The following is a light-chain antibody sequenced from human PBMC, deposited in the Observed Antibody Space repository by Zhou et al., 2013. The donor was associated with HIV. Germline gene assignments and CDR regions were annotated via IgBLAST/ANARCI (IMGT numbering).Light chain of an antibody. CDR1: QSVSSN. V-gene: IGKV3-15*01. CDR3: QQYNNWPAG. CDR2: GAS. J-gene: IGKJ5*01. Sequence: EIVLTQSPGTLSLSPGERATLSCRASQSVSSNLAWYQQKPGQAPRLLIYGASTRATGIPARFSGSGSGTEFTLTISSLQSEDFAVYYCQQYNNWPAGFGQGTRLEIK.